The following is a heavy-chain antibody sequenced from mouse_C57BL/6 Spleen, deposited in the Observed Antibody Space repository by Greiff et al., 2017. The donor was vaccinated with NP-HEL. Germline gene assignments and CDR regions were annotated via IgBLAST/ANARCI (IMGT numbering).Heavy chain of an antibody. Sequence: EVKLMESGGGLVQPKGSLKLSCAASGFSFNTYAMNWVRQAPGKGLEWVARIRSKSNNYATYYADSVKDRFTISSDDSESMLYLQMNNLKTEDTAMYYCVRDGNLYAMDYWGQGTSVTVSS. CDR1: GFSFNTYA. J-gene: IGHJ4*01. CDR2: IRSKSNNYAT. V-gene: IGHV10-1*01. CDR3: VRDGNLYAMDY. D-gene: IGHD2-1*01.